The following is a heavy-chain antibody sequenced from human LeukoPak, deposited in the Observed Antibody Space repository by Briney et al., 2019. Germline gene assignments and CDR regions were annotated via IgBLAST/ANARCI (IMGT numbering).Heavy chain of an antibody. CDR3: AKDGGPGSGWPGNFDL. CDR2: ISYDGSNM. J-gene: IGHJ2*01. CDR1: GFTFSSYV. Sequence: GGSLRLSCAASGFTFSSYVMHWVRQAPGKGLEWVAIISYDGSNMYYADSVKGRFTISRDNSKDTLYPQMNSLRAEDTAVYFCAKDGGPGSGWPGNFDLWGRGTLVTVSS. V-gene: IGHV3-30*18. D-gene: IGHD6-19*01.